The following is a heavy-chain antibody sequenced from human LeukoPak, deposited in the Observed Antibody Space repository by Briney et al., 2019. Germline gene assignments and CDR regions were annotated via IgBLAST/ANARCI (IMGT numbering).Heavy chain of an antibody. CDR2: VSGSGSST. Sequence: PGGSLRHSCAASGFTFSSYVMNWVRQAPGKGLEWVSAVSGSGSSTYYADSVKGRFTISRDNSKNTLYLQMNSLRAEDTAVYYCAKGVSAVVPHALDSWGQGTLVTVSS. D-gene: IGHD2-15*01. CDR3: AKGVSAVVPHALDS. CDR1: GFTFSSYV. V-gene: IGHV3-23*01. J-gene: IGHJ4*02.